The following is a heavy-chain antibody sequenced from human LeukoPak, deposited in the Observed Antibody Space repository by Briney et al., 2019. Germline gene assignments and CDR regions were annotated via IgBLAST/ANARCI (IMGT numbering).Heavy chain of an antibody. CDR2: ISSSSSYI. D-gene: IGHD2-8*02. CDR1: GFTFSSYS. CDR3: ARAPATNEWRCMDY. J-gene: IGHJ4*02. Sequence: GGSLRLSCAASGFTFSSYSMNWVRQAPGKGLEWVSSISSSSSYIYYADSVKGRFTISRDNAKNSLYLQMNSLRDEDTAVYYCARAPATNEWRCMDYWGQGTLVTVSS. V-gene: IGHV3-21*06.